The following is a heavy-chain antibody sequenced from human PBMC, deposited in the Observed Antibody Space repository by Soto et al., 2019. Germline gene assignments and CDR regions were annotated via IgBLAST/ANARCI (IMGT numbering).Heavy chain of an antibody. V-gene: IGHV1-69*06. Sequence: QVQLVQSGTEVKKPGSSVKVSCKASGGTLSNNAISWVRQAPGQGLEWMGGIIPLSATTNYAQKFQGRVTTTADRSTTTAYMEVTSLTSEDTAVYYCARGCDDRGIVVVPAANPWYYGMDVWGQGTTVTVSS. D-gene: IGHD2-2*01. J-gene: IGHJ6*02. CDR3: ARGCDDRGIVVVPAANPWYYGMDV. CDR1: GGTLSNNA. CDR2: IIPLSATT.